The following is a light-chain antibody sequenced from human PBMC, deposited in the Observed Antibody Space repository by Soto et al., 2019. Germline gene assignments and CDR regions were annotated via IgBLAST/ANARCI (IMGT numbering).Light chain of an antibody. CDR2: AAS. V-gene: IGKV1-6*01. CDR3: LQDYNYPRT. CDR1: QGIRND. Sequence: AIQMTQSPSSLSASVGDRVTTTCRASQGIRNDLGWYQQIPGKAPKLLIYAASSLQSGVPSRFSGSGSGTDFTLTISSLQPEDFATYYCLQDYNYPRTFGQGTKLEIK. J-gene: IGKJ2*01.